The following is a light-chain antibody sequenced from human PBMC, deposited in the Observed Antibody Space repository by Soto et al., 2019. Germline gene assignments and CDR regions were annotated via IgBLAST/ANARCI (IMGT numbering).Light chain of an antibody. CDR2: KVS. J-gene: IGKJ3*01. V-gene: IGKV2-30*01. CDR1: QSLGYSDGNTY. Sequence: DVVMTQSPLSLPVTLGQSASISCKSSQSLGYSDGNTYVNWFQQRPGQPPRRLIYKVSERDSGDPDRFSGSGAGTDFTLTISRVEAEDVGVDFCMQGTYWPFTFGPGTKVDF. CDR3: MQGTYWPFT.